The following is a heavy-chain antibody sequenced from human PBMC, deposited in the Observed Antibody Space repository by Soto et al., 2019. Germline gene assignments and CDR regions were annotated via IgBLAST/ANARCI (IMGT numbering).Heavy chain of an antibody. J-gene: IGHJ4*02. Sequence: KPSETLSLTCTVSGGSISSYYWSWIRQPPGKGLEWIGYIYYSGSTNYNPSLKSRVTISVDTSKNQFSLKLSSVTAADTAVYYCARGADSYGYYFDYWGQGTLVTVSS. V-gene: IGHV4-59*01. CDR1: GGSISSYY. CDR3: ARGADSYGYYFDY. D-gene: IGHD5-18*01. CDR2: IYYSGST.